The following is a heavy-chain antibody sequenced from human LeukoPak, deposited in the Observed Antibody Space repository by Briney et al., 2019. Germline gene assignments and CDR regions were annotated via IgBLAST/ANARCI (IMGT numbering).Heavy chain of an antibody. V-gene: IGHV3-23*01. D-gene: IGHD1-26*01. J-gene: IGHJ4*02. CDR3: AKARTLVGASDY. CDR2: ISGSGGST. CDR1: GFTFSSYA. Sequence: PGGSLRLSCAASGFTFSSYAMSWVRQAPGKGLEWVSAISGSGGSTYYADSVKGLFTISSENSKNTLYLQMNSLRAEDTAVYYCAKARTLVGASDYWGQGTLVTVSS.